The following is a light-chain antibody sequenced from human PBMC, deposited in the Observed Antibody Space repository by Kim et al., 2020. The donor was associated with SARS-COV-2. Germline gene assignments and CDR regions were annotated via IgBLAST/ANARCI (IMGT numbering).Light chain of an antibody. Sequence: DIQMTQSPSSLSASVGDRVTITCRASQAINNYLAWYQQKPGKAPTVLIYGASTLHSGVPSRFSGSGSGTDFTLTISSLQPEDVGTYYCQKYDSAPWTFGHGTKVDIK. CDR1: QAINNY. V-gene: IGKV1-27*01. CDR2: GAS. CDR3: QKYDSAPWT. J-gene: IGKJ1*01.